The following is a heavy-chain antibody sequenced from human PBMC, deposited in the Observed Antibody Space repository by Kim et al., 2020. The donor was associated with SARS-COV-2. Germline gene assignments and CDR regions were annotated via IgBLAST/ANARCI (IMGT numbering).Heavy chain of an antibody. CDR2: LYYSGST. CDR1: GGSISSSSYY. V-gene: IGHV4-39*07. J-gene: IGHJ4*02. Sequence: SETLSLTCTVSGGSISSSSYYWGWIRQPPGKGLEWIGTLYYSGSTYYNPSLKSRVTMSVDTSKNQFSLRLSSVTAADTAVYYCARMVEYSGYDYDYWGQGTLVTVSS. CDR3: ARMVEYSGYDYDY. D-gene: IGHD5-12*01.